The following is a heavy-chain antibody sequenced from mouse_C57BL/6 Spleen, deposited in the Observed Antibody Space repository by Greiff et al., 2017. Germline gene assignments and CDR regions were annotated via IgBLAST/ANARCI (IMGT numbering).Heavy chain of an antibody. D-gene: IGHD1-3*01. CDR1: GYAFSSSW. J-gene: IGHJ4*01. CDR3: ARSSGDYAMDY. CDR2: IYPGDGDT. Sequence: QVQLKESGPELVKPGASVKISCKASGYAFSSSWMNWVKQRPGKGLEWIGRIYPGDGDTNYNGKFKGKATLTADKSSSTAYMQLSSLTSEDSAVYFCARSSGDYAMDYWGQGTSVTVSS. V-gene: IGHV1-82*01.